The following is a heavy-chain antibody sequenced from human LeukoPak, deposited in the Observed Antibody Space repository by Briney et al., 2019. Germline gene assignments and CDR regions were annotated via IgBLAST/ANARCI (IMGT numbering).Heavy chain of an antibody. J-gene: IGHJ5*02. CDR3: ARERYYDSSGYLNWFDP. CDR2: INPNSGGT. D-gene: IGHD3-22*01. Sequence: ASVKVSCEASGYTFTGYYMHWVRQAPGQGLEWMGWINPNSGGTNYAQKFQGRVTMTRDTSISTAYMELSRLRSDDTAVYYCARERYYDSSGYLNWFDPWGQGTLVTVSS. CDR1: GYTFTGYY. V-gene: IGHV1-2*02.